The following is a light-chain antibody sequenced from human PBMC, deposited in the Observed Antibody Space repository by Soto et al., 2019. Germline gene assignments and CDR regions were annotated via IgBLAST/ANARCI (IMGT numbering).Light chain of an antibody. J-gene: IGLJ2*01. Sequence: QSVLTQPASVSGSPGQSITISCTGTSSDVGGYNYVSWYQQHPGKAPKLMIYDVSNRPSGVSIRFSGSKSGNTASLTISGLQAEDEADYYCSSYTRSSTLVFGGGTKLTVL. CDR3: SSYTRSSTLV. CDR1: SSDVGGYNY. V-gene: IGLV2-14*01. CDR2: DVS.